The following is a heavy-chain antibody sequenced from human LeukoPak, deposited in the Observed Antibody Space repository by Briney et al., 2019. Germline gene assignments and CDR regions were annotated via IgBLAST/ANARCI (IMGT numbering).Heavy chain of an antibody. CDR3: AKEASSGTTED. V-gene: IGHV3-21*01. CDR1: GFTFSSYS. Sequence: GGSLRLSCAASGFTFSSYSMNWVRQAPGKGLEWVSSISSSSSYIYYADSVKGRFTISRDNAKNSLYLQMNSLRAEDTAVYYCAKEASSGTTEDWGQGTLVTVSS. J-gene: IGHJ4*02. CDR2: ISSSSSYI. D-gene: IGHD1-7*01.